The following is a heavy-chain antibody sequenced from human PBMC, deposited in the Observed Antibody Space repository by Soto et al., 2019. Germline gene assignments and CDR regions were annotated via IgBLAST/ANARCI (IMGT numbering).Heavy chain of an antibody. CDR3: ARESEDLTSNFDY. CDR2: ISSTTNYI. V-gene: IGHV3-21*06. Sequence: PGGSLRLSCAVSGFSFTNYEMNWVRQAPGKGLEWVSSISSTTNYIYYGDSMKGRFTISRDNAKNSLYLEMNSLRAEDTAVYYCARESEDLTSNFDYWGQGTLVTVSS. CDR1: GFSFTNYE. J-gene: IGHJ4*02.